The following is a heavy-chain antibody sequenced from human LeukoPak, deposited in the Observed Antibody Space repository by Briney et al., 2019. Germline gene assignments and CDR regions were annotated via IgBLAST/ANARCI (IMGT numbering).Heavy chain of an antibody. CDR1: GSSISSSSYY. CDR3: ASTYSDFWSGYFVQY. CDR2: IYYSGST. J-gene: IGHJ4*02. V-gene: IGHV4-39*01. Sequence: SETLSLTCTVSGSSISSSSYYWVCIRQPPGKGLEWIGSIYYSGSTYYNPSLESRVTISGDTSKNQFSLQLSSVTAADTAVYYCASTYSDFWSGYFVQYWGQGTLVTVSS. D-gene: IGHD3-3*01.